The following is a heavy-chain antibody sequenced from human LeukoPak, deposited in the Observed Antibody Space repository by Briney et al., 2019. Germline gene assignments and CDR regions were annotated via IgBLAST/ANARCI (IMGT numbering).Heavy chain of an antibody. CDR2: VYASGST. D-gene: IGHD3-22*01. V-gene: IGHV4-4*07. CDR3: ARANYYDSSGLQGDWFDP. CDR1: GGSISSYY. J-gene: IGHJ5*02. Sequence: SETLSLTCTVSGGSISSYYWSWIRQPAGKGLEWIGRVYASGSTNYNPSLKSRVTMSVDTSKNQFSLKLSSVTAADTAVYYCARANYYDSSGLQGDWFDPWGQGTLVTVSS.